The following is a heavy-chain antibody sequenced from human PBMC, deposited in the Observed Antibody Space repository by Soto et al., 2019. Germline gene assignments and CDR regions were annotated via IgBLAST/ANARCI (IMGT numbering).Heavy chain of an antibody. CDR3: VSRIPSWVFDY. J-gene: IGHJ4*01. V-gene: IGHV3-53*01. D-gene: IGHD2-21*01. Sequence: GGSLRLSCGASGLSVSDNYMGWVRQAPGRGLEWVAVMYAGGDTHYADSVKGRFTISRDKSENTLYLQMNSLRDEDTGVYFCVSRIPSWVFDYWGLGTLVTVSS. CDR2: MYAGGDT. CDR1: GLSVSDNY.